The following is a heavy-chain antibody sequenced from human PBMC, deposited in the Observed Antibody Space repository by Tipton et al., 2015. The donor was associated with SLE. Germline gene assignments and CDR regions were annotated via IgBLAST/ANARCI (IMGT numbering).Heavy chain of an antibody. Sequence: TLSLTCAVYGGSFIGYYWSWIRQPPGKGLEWIGEMEHSGITNYNPSLKSRVTISVDMSKSQFSLNLNLVTAADTAIYYCARRKYYYMDVWGKGATVTVSS. V-gene: IGHV4-34*01. J-gene: IGHJ6*03. CDR1: GGSFIGYY. CDR2: MEHSGIT. CDR3: ARRKYYYMDV.